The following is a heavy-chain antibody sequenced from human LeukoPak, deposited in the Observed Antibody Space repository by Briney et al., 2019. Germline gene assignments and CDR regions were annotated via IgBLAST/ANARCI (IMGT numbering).Heavy chain of an antibody. CDR2: ISGSGGST. V-gene: IGHV3-23*01. CDR1: GFTFSSYA. D-gene: IGHD3-16*01. CDR3: AKDTSLGVWGTFDY. J-gene: IGHJ4*02. Sequence: GGSLRLSCAASGFTFSSYAMSWVRQAPGNGLEWVSAISGSGGSTYYADSVKGRFTISRDNSKNTLYLQMNSLRAEDTAVYYCAKDTSLGVWGTFDYWGQGTLVTVSS.